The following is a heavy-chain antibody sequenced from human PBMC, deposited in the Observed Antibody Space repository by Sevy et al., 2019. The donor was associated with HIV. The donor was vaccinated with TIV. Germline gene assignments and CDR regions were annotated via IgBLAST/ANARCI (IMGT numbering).Heavy chain of an antibody. V-gene: IGHV4-4*07. Sequence: SETLSLTCTVSGGSISSYYWSWIRQPAGKGLESIGRIYTSGSTNYNPSLKSRVTMSVDTSKNQFSLKLSSVTAADTAVYYCARDKGYSSGWYGDAFDIWGQGTMVTVSS. CDR1: GGSISSYY. CDR2: IYTSGST. D-gene: IGHD6-19*01. CDR3: ARDKGYSSGWYGDAFDI. J-gene: IGHJ3*02.